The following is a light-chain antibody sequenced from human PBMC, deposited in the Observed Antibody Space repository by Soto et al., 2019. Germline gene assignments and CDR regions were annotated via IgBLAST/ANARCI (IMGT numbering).Light chain of an antibody. CDR2: ENN. V-gene: IGLV1-51*02. CDR3: ETWDGSLSAGV. J-gene: IGLJ3*02. CDR1: SSNIGNNY. Sequence: QSVLTQPPSVSAAPGQKVTISCSGSSSNIGNNYVSWYQQIPGTAPKLLIYENNKRPSGIPDRFSGSKSGTSATLGITGLQTGDEADYYCETWDGSLSAGVFGGGTKVTVL.